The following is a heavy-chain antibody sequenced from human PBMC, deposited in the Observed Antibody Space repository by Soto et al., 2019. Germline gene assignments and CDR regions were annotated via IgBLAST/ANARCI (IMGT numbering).Heavy chain of an antibody. D-gene: IGHD4-17*01. CDR3: ARSPEATVTAFDY. V-gene: IGHV4-31*02. Sequence: LCGGSISSGGYYWSWIRQHPGKGLEWFGYIFYSGSTYYNPSLKSRVTISVDTSKNQFSLKLSSVTAADTAVYYCARSPEATVTAFDYWGQGTLVTVSS. CDR1: GGSISSGGYY. CDR2: IFYSGST. J-gene: IGHJ4*02.